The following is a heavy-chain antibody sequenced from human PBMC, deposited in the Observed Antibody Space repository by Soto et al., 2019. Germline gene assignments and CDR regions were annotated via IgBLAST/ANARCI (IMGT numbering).Heavy chain of an antibody. D-gene: IGHD3-22*01. Sequence: GGSLRLSCAASGFTFGSFAMHWVRQAPGKGLEWVAVISYDGGNRYYADSVKGRFTISRDNFKNTLYLQMNSLRAEDTAVYYCARDPDINAYYVFDYWGQGTLVTVSS. CDR2: ISYDGGNR. J-gene: IGHJ4*02. V-gene: IGHV3-30-3*01. CDR3: ARDPDINAYYVFDY. CDR1: GFTFGSFA.